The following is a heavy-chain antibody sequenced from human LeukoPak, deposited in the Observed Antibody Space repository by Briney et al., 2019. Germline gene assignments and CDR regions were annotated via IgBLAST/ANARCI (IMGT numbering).Heavy chain of an antibody. Sequence: SENLSRNCTVSGASISSGGYYWSSIRQFPGKGLEWNGYIFHSGSSYYKPSLKNRVNMTVDTSTNTFALRLTSVTAADTAVYYCARVPRWEATFFSTWKYHFVQWGQGTLVIVSS. J-gene: IGHJ4*02. V-gene: IGHV4-31*03. CDR2: IFHSGSS. CDR1: GASISSGGYY. CDR3: ARVPRWEATFFSTWKYHFVQ. D-gene: IGHD1-7*01.